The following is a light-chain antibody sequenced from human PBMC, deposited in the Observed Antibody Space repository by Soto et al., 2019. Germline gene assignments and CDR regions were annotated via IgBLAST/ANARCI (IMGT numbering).Light chain of an antibody. J-gene: IGKJ2*01. CDR2: GAS. CDR3: QQYGSSPYT. Sequence: EIVLTQSPGTLSLSPGERATLSCRASQSVSSSYLAWYQQKPGQAPRHLIYGASSRATGIPARFSGSRSGTDFTLTIRSLEPEDFEVYYCQQYGSSPYTFGQGTKLEIK. V-gene: IGKV3-20*01. CDR1: QSVSSSY.